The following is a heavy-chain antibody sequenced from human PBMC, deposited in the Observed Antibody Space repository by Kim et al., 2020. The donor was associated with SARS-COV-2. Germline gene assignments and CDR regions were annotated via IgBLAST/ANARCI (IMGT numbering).Heavy chain of an antibody. CDR1: GYTFTSYA. J-gene: IGHJ6*02. D-gene: IGHD3-3*01. CDR3: ARDIGTVTIFGVVIIPPSGMDV. CDR2: INTNTGNP. V-gene: IGHV7-4-1*02. Sequence: ASVKVSCKASGYTFTSYAMNWVRQGPGQGLEWMGWINTNTGNPTYAQGFTGRFVFSLDTSVSTAYLQISSLKAEDTAVYYCARDIGTVTIFGVVIIPPSGMDVWGQGTTVTVSS.